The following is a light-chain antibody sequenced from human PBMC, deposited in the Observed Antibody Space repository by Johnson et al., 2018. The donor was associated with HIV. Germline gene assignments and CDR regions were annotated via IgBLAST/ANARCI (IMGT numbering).Light chain of an antibody. CDR1: SSTIGKNY. Sequence: QSVLTQSPSVSAAPGQKVTISCSGSSSTIGKNYVSWYQQFPGTAPKLLIHENKKRPSGIPDRFSASKSGTSATLGITGLQTGAEADYYCGTWDSSLSAYVFGTGTKVTVL. CDR3: GTWDSSLSAYV. V-gene: IGLV1-51*02. J-gene: IGLJ1*01. CDR2: ENK.